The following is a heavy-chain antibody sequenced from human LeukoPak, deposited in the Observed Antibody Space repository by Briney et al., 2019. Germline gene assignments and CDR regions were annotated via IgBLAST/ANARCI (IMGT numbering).Heavy chain of an antibody. J-gene: IGHJ4*02. CDR2: IYSGGST. Sequence: AGGSLRLSCAASGFTVSSNHMTWVRQAPGKGLESVSVIYSGGSTGYADSVKGRFTISRDNSKNTMYLQMNSLRAKDTAMYYCARVRSPNYYSDYWGQGTLVTASS. V-gene: IGHV3-53*01. D-gene: IGHD1-1*01. CDR3: ARVRSPNYYSDY. CDR1: GFTVSSNH.